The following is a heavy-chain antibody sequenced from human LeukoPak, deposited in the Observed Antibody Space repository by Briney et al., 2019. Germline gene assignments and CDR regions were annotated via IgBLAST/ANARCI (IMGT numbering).Heavy chain of an antibody. CDR3: ASYPRYSSSPPFDY. CDR1: GYTFTGYY. Sequence: ASVKVSCKASGYTFTGYYMHWVRQAPGQGLEWMGWINPNTGGTNYAQKFQGRVTMTRDTTISTAYMELSRPTSDDTAVYYCASYPRYSSSPPFDYWGQGTLVTVSS. D-gene: IGHD6-19*01. V-gene: IGHV1-2*02. CDR2: INPNTGGT. J-gene: IGHJ4*02.